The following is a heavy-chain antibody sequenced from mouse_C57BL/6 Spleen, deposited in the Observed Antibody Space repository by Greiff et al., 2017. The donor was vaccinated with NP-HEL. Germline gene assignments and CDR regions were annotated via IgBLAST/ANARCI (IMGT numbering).Heavy chain of an antibody. Sequence: QVQLKQSGAELVRPGASVTLSCKASGYTFTDYEMHWVKQTPVHGLEWIGAIDPETGGTAYNQKFKGKAILTADKSSSTAYMELRSLTSEDSAVYYCTRAPYDYEGGPDYWGQGTTLTVSS. CDR3: TRAPYDYEGGPDY. CDR1: GYTFTDYE. J-gene: IGHJ2*01. CDR2: IDPETGGT. D-gene: IGHD2-4*01. V-gene: IGHV1-15*01.